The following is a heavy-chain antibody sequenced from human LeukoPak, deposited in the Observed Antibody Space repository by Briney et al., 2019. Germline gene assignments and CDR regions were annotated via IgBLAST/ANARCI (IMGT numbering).Heavy chain of an antibody. J-gene: IGHJ6*02. Sequence: GASVKASCKASGYTFTSYGISWVRQAPGQGLEWMGWISAYNGNTNYAQKLQGRVTMTTDTSTSTAYMELRSLRSDDTAVYYCARGRLRRDYYYGMDVWGQGTTVTVSS. V-gene: IGHV1-18*01. D-gene: IGHD4-17*01. CDR1: GYTFTSYG. CDR3: ARGRLRRDYYYGMDV. CDR2: ISAYNGNT.